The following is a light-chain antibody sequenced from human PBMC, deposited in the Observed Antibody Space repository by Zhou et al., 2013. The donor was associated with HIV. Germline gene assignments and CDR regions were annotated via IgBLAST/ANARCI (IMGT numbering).Light chain of an antibody. CDR3: QQYESWPRFT. CDR1: QRISSR. CDR2: GAS. J-gene: IGKJ3*01. V-gene: IGKV3-15*01. Sequence: EIVMTQSPATLSLSPGEGVILSCRASQRISSRLAWYQQKPGQAPRLLIYGASTRAPGIPDRFSASGSGTEFTLSISTLQPEDFAVYYCQQYESWPRFTFGPGTKLDI.